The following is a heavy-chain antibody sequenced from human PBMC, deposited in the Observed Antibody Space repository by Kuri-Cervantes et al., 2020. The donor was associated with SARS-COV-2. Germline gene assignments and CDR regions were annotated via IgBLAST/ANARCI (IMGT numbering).Heavy chain of an antibody. CDR1: GFTFDDYT. V-gene: IGHV3-43*01. Sequence: GESLRLSCAASGFTFDDYTMHWVRQAPGKGLEWVSLISWDGGSTYYADSVKGRFTISRDNSKNSLYVQMNSLRTEDTALYYGASTVRSTTRWYYMDVWGKGTTVTVSS. CDR2: ISWDGGST. D-gene: IGHD2-15*01. J-gene: IGHJ6*03. CDR3: ASTVRSTTRWYYMDV.